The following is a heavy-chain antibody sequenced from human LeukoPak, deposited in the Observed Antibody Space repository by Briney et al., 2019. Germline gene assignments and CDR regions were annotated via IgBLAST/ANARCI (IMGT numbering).Heavy chain of an antibody. CDR2: INPNSGGT. D-gene: IGHD6-13*01. V-gene: IGHV1-2*02. CDR1: GYTFTNYG. Sequence: GASVKVSCKASGYTFTNYGISWVRQAPGQGLEWMGWINPNSGGTNYAQKFQGRVTMTRDTSISTAYMELSRLRSDDTAVYYCARVNTAAGNNYFDYWGQGTLVTVSS. CDR3: ARVNTAAGNNYFDY. J-gene: IGHJ4*02.